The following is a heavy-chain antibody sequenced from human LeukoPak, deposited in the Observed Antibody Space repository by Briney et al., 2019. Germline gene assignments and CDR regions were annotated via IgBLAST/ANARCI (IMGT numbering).Heavy chain of an antibody. CDR1: GYTFTGYY. V-gene: IGHV1-2*06. CDR2: INPNSGGT. J-gene: IGHJ4*02. D-gene: IGHD2-2*01. CDR3: ARDIGYCSSTSCYVVGDY. Sequence: ASVKVSCKASGYTFTGYYMHWVRQAPGQGLEWMGRINPNSGGTNYAQKFQGRVTMPRDTSISTAYMELSRLRSDDTAVYYCARDIGYCSSTSCYVVGDYWGQGTLVTVSS.